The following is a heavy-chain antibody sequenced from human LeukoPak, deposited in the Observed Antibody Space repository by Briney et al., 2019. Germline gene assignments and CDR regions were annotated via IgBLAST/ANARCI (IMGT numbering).Heavy chain of an antibody. J-gene: IGHJ3*01. CDR3: AREDRGADV. CDR1: GITVSSHF. V-gene: IGHV3-66*01. D-gene: IGHD3-16*01. CDR2: LYSADSGCRD. Sequence: PGGSLRLSCAASGITVSSHFMSWVRQAPGKGLESVSLLYSADSGCRDYHADSVRGRFTVSRDISKNTMYLQMNNLRVEDTAVYYCAREDRGADVWGRGTLVTVSS.